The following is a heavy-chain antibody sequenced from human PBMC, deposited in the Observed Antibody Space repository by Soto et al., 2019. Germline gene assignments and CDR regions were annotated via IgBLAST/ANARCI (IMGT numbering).Heavy chain of an antibody. CDR2: ISAYNGNT. CDR3: ARDDLWELLPSYYYYGMDV. J-gene: IGHJ6*02. Sequence: ASVKVSCKASGYTFTSYGISWVRQAPGQGLEWMGWISAYNGNTNYAQKLQGRVTMTTDTSTSTAYMELRSLRSDDTAVYYCARDDLWELLPSYYYYGMDVWGQGATVTVSS. V-gene: IGHV1-18*01. D-gene: IGHD1-26*01. CDR1: GYTFTSYG.